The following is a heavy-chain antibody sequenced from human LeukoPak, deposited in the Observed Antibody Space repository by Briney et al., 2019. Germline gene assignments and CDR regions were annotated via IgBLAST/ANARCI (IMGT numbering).Heavy chain of an antibody. CDR2: ISYDGSNK. V-gene: IGHV3-30*04. CDR1: GFTFSSYA. CDR3: ARGHGSGSYYPTPFDP. J-gene: IGHJ5*02. D-gene: IGHD3-10*01. Sequence: GGSLRLSCAASGFTFSSYAMHWFRQAPGKGLEWVAVISYDGSNKYYADSVKGRFTISRDNSKNTLYLQMNSLRAEDTAVYYCARGHGSGSYYPTPFDPWGQGTLVTVSS.